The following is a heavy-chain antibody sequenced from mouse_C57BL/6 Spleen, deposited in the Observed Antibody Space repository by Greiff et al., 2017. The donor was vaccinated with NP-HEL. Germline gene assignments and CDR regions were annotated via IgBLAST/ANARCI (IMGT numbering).Heavy chain of an antibody. J-gene: IGHJ1*03. CDR1: GYTFTSYW. V-gene: IGHV1-53*01. CDR2: INPSNGGT. D-gene: IGHD1-1*01. Sequence: QVQLQQSGTELVKPGASVKLSCKASGYTFTSYWMHWVKQRPGQGLEWIGNINPSNGGTNYNEKFKSKATLTVDKSSSTAYMQLSSLTSEDSAVYYCAKGGLNYYGSSYWYFDVWGTGTTVTVSS. CDR3: AKGGLNYYGSSYWYFDV.